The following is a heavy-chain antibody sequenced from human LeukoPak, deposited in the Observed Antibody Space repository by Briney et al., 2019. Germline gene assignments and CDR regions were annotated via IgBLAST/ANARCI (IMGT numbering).Heavy chain of an antibody. V-gene: IGHV3-30*18. CDR3: AKDHDTYGDYVY. CDR1: GFTFSSYG. Sequence: GGSLRLSCAASGFTFSSYGMHWVRQAPGKGLEWVAVISYDGSSKYYADSVKGRFTISRDNSKNTLYLQMNSLRAEDTAVYYCAKDHDTYGDYVYWGQGTLVTVSS. CDR2: ISYDGSSK. D-gene: IGHD4-17*01. J-gene: IGHJ4*02.